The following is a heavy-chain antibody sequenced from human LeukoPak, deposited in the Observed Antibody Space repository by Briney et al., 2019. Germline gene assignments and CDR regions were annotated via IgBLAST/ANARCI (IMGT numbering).Heavy chain of an antibody. J-gene: IGHJ4*02. D-gene: IGHD4/OR15-4a*01. V-gene: IGHV4-59*12. CDR1: GDSISSYY. CDR2: IYYSGST. CDR3: ATETSANVDY. Sequence: SETLSLTCTVSGDSISSYYWSWIRQPPGKGLEWIGYIYYSGSTNYNPSLKSRVTISVDKSKNQFSLKLSSVTAADTAVYYCATETSANVDYWGQGTLVTVSS.